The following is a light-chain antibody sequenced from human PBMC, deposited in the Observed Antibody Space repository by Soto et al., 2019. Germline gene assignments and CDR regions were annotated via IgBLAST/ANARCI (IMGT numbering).Light chain of an antibody. CDR1: SSDVGGYNY. Sequence: QYALTQPASVSGSPGQSITISCTGTSSDVGGYNYVSWYQQHPGKAPKLMIYEVSNRPSGVSNRFSGSKSGNTASLTISGLPADDAADYYCSSYTRSSTLVFGTGTKVTVL. CDR3: SSYTRSSTLV. J-gene: IGLJ1*01. CDR2: EVS. V-gene: IGLV2-14*01.